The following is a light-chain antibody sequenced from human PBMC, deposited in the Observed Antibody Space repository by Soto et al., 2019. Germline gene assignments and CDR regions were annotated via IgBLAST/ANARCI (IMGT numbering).Light chain of an antibody. CDR2: AAS. CDR3: QQANSFPLT. Sequence: DIQMTQSPSSVSASVGDRVTITCRASQRINSWLVWYQQKPGKAPKLLISAASSLQSGVPSRFSGSGAGTDFTLTISSLQPEDFATYYCQQANSFPLTFGGGTKVEI. J-gene: IGKJ4*01. CDR1: QRINSW. V-gene: IGKV1-12*01.